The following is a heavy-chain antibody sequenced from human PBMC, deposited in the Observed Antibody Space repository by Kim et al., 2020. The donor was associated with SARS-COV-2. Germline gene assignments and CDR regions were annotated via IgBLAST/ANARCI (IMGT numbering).Heavy chain of an antibody. Sequence: VNSGKGRFTISRDKSKNTLYLQRKSRRAEETAVYYCARGRGAARHYYFDYWGQGTLVTVSS. CDR3: ARGRGAARHYYFDY. D-gene: IGHD6-6*01. V-gene: IGHV3-30*01. J-gene: IGHJ4*02.